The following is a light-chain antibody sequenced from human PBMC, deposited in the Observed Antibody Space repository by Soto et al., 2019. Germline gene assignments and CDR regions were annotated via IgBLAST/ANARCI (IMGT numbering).Light chain of an antibody. V-gene: IGKV3-11*01. CDR3: QQRSNWPPS. J-gene: IGKJ5*01. CDR2: DAS. Sequence: EIVLTHSPATLSLSPGERATLSCRASQSVGNYLAWYQHKPGQAPRLLIYDASNRATGIPARFSGSGSGTDFPLTISSLEPEDFAVYYCQQRSNWPPSFGQGTRLEIK. CDR1: QSVGNY.